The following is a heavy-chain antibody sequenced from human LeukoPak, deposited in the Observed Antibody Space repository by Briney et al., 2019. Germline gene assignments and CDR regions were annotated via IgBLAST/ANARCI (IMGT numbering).Heavy chain of an antibody. J-gene: IGHJ4*02. V-gene: IGHV4-34*01. CDR1: GGSFSGYY. CDR2: INHSGST. CDR3: ARGLLLGDSSGYRPFDY. D-gene: IGHD3-22*01. Sequence: SETLSLTCAVYGGSFSGYYWSWIRQPPGKGLEWIGEINHSGSTNYDPSLKSRVTISVDTSKNQFSLKLSSVTAADTAVYYCARGLLLGDSSGYRPFDYWGQGTLVTVSS.